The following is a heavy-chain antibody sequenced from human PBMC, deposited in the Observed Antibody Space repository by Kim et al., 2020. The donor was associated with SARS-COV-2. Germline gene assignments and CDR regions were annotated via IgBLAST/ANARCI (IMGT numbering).Heavy chain of an antibody. D-gene: IGHD3-10*01. J-gene: IGHJ3*02. CDR2: INPNSGGT. V-gene: IGHV1-2*02. CDR3: ARDVLLWFGELEKDAFDI. CDR1: GYTFTGYY. Sequence: ASVKVSCKASGYTFTGYYMHWVRQAPGQGLEWMGWINPNSGGTNYAQKFQGRVTMTRDTSISTAYMELSRLRSDDTAVYYCARDVLLWFGELEKDAFDIWGQGTMVTVSS.